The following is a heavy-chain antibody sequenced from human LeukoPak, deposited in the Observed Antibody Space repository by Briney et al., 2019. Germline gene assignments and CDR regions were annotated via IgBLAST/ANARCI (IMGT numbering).Heavy chain of an antibody. CDR3: ARSDILTGYYHYYFDY. D-gene: IGHD3-9*01. J-gene: IGHJ4*02. Sequence: ASVKVSCKASGGTFSSYAINWVRQAPGQGLEWMGWMNPNNGNTGCAQKFQGRVTITADKSTGTAYMELSSLRSEDTAVYYCARSDILTGYYHYYFDYWGQGTLVTVSS. CDR2: MNPNNGNT. V-gene: IGHV1-8*03. CDR1: GGTFSSYA.